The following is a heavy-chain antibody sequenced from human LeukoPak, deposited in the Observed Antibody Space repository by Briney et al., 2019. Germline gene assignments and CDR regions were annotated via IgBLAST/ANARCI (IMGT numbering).Heavy chain of an antibody. V-gene: IGHV4-59*08. D-gene: IGHD5-24*01. CDR2: IYYSGST. J-gene: IGHJ4*02. CDR1: GYSISSGYY. Sequence: PSETLSLTCTVSGYSISSGYYWSWIRQPPGKGLEWIGYIYYSGSTNYNPSLKSRVTISVDTSKNQFSLKLSSVTAADTAVYYCARHDGPRMPLDYWGQGTLVTVSS. CDR3: ARHDGPRMPLDY.